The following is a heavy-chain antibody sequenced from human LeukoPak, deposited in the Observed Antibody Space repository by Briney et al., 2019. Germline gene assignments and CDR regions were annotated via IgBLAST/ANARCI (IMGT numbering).Heavy chain of an antibody. CDR2: IESDGRTT. CDR3: ARSFEYGGYSYGEEMSTTFDY. J-gene: IGHJ4*02. D-gene: IGHD5-18*01. Sequence: GGSLRLSCAASGFTFSYYYMHWVRQVPGKGLVWVSHIESDGRTTSYADSVKGRFTISRDNAKNTVYLQMNSLRAEDTAVYYCARSFEYGGYSYGEEMSTTFDYWGQGTLVTVSS. V-gene: IGHV3-74*01. CDR1: GFTFSYYY.